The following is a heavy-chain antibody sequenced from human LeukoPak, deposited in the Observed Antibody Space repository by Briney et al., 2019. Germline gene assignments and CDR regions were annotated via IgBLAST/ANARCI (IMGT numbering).Heavy chain of an antibody. CDR3: ASGYSSGWYNSQDAFDI. CDR1: GFTFSSYG. Sequence: PGGSLRLSCAASGFTFSSYGMHWVRQAPGKGLEWVAVIWYDGSNKYYADSVKGRFTISRDNSKNTLYLQMNSLRAEDTAVYYCASGYSSGWYNSQDAFDIWGQGTMVTVSS. J-gene: IGHJ3*02. CDR2: IWYDGSNK. D-gene: IGHD6-19*01. V-gene: IGHV3-33*01.